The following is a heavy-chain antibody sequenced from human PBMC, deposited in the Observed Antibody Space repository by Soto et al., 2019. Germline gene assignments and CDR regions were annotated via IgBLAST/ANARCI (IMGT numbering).Heavy chain of an antibody. V-gene: IGHV3-9*01. CDR2: ISWNSGSI. CDR3: AKDKTLSGWYAFDY. D-gene: IGHD6-19*01. CDR1: GFTFDDYA. J-gene: IGHJ4*02. Sequence: EVPVVESGGGLVQPGRSLRLSFAASGFTFDDYAMHWVRQAPGKGLEWVSGISWNSGSIGYADSVKGRFTISRDNAKNSLYLQMNSLRAEDTALYYCAKDKTLSGWYAFDYWGQGTLVTVSS.